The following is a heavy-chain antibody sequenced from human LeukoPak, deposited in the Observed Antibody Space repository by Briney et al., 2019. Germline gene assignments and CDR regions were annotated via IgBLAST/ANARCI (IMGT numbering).Heavy chain of an antibody. CDR3: ARDIPYTGYVGPVDL. CDR1: GYTFTSYG. Sequence: GASVKVSCKASGYTFTSYGISWVRQAPGQGLEWMGWINPNSGGTNYAQKFQGRVTMTRDTSISTAYMELSSLRSDDTAVYYCARDIPYTGYVGPVDLWGQGTLVTVSS. V-gene: IGHV1-2*02. D-gene: IGHD5-12*01. CDR2: INPNSGGT. J-gene: IGHJ5*02.